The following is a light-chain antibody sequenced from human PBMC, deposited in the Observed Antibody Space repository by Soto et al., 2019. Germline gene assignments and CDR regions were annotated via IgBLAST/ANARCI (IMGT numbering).Light chain of an antibody. J-gene: IGLJ1*01. CDR1: SSDVGGYNF. V-gene: IGLV2-11*01. CDR3: SYDGGRNTFDV. CDR2: DVS. Sequence: QSALTQPRSVSGSPGQSVTISCTGTSSDVGGYNFVSWYQQHPGKAPKLMIFDVSKRPSGVPDRFSGSKSGTTASLTISGQPGEEAADYYRSYDGGRNTFDVFGSGTKLTVL.